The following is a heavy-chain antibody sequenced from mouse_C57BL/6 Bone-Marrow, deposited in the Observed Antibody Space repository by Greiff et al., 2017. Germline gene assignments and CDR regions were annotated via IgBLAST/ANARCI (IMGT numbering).Heavy chain of an antibody. V-gene: IGHV5-6*01. CDR3: ARRFYDGYYDYFDY. J-gene: IGHJ2*01. CDR2: ISSGGSYT. CDR1: GFTFSSYG. Sequence: EVQGVESGGDLVKPGGSLKLSCAASGFTFSSYGMSWVRQTPDKRLEWVATISSGGSYTYSPDSVQGRFTISRDNAKNTLYLQMSSLKSEDTAMYYCARRFYDGYYDYFDYWGQGTTLTVSS. D-gene: IGHD2-3*01.